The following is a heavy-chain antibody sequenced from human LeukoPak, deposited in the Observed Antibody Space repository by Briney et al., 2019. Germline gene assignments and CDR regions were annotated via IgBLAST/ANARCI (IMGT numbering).Heavy chain of an antibody. CDR3: AKVVWGTVAAAGAFDI. CDR1: GFTFSSYA. Sequence: GSLRLSCAASGFTFSSYAMSWVRQAPGKGLEWVSAISGSGGSTYYADSVKGRFTISRDNSKNTLYLQMNSLRAEDTAVYYCAKVVWGTVAAAGAFDIWGQGTMVTVSS. J-gene: IGHJ3*02. D-gene: IGHD3-16*01. CDR2: ISGSGGST. V-gene: IGHV3-23*01.